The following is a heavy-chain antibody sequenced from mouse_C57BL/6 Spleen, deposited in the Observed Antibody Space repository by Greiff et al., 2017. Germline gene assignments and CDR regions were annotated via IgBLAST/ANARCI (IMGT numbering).Heavy chain of an antibody. CDR3: TRDGGARRYFDV. D-gene: IGHD2-3*01. J-gene: IGHJ1*03. Sequence: EVMLVESGEGLVKPGGSLQLSCAASGFTFSSYAMSWVRQTPEKRLEWVAYISSGGDYIYYADTVKGRFTISRDNARNTLYLQMSSLKSEDTAMYYCTRDGGARRYFDVWGTGTTVTVSS. CDR1: GFTFSSYA. CDR2: ISSGGDYI. V-gene: IGHV5-9-1*02.